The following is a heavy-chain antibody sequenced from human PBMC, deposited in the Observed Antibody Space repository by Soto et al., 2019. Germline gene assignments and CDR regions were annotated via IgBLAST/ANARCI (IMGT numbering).Heavy chain of an antibody. Sequence: ASVKVSCTVSGYTLTDLSMHWVRQAPGKGLEWMGGFDPEDGETIYAQKFQGRVTMTEDTSTDTAYMELSSLRSEDTAVYYCATVGSSSSWSNFDYWGQGTLVTVSS. CDR2: FDPEDGET. V-gene: IGHV1-24*01. J-gene: IGHJ4*02. CDR1: GYTLTDLS. D-gene: IGHD6-13*01. CDR3: ATVGSSSSWSNFDY.